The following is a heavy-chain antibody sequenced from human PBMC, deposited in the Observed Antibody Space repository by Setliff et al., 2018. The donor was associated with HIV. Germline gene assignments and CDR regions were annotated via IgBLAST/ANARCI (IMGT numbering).Heavy chain of an antibody. J-gene: IGHJ4*02. CDR1: GGTFSSYA. V-gene: IGHV1-69*13. D-gene: IGHD3-22*01. CDR2: IIPVFGTT. CDR3: ARGGVYYYDSSGWSMDY. Sequence: SVKVSCKASGGTFSSYAISWMRQAPGQGLDWVGGIIPVFGTTNYAQKFQGRVTITADESTSTAYMELSSLRSEDTAVYYCARGGVYYYDSSGWSMDYWGQGTLVTVSS.